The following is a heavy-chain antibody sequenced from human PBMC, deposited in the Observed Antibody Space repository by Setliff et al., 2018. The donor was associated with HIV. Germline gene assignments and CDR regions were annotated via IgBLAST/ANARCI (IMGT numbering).Heavy chain of an antibody. Sequence: SETLSLTCTVSGGSISSNSYYWGWIRQPPGKGLEWIGSIYYSGSTYYNPSLRSRVTISVDTSKTQLSLNLSSVTAADTAVYYCARVKGVYCSSVSCYPSWFDPWGQGTLVTVSS. J-gene: IGHJ5*02. V-gene: IGHV4-39*01. CDR2: IYYSGST. D-gene: IGHD2-2*01. CDR3: ARVKGVYCSSVSCYPSWFDP. CDR1: GGSISSNSYY.